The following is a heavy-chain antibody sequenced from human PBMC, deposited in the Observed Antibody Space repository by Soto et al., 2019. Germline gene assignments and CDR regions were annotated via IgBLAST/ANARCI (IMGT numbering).Heavy chain of an antibody. CDR2: LYSGAGT. CDR1: GFTVSSNY. CDR3: ARECGGDRSNAFDL. Sequence: VQLVESGGGLVQPGGSLRLSCAASGFTVSSNYMNWVRQAPGKGLEWLSVLYSGAGTYYADSVKDRFTISRDNSKNTLYLQLNSLRAEDTAIYYCARECGGDRSNAFDLWGQGTMVTVSP. J-gene: IGHJ3*01. D-gene: IGHD2-21*01. V-gene: IGHV3-66*01.